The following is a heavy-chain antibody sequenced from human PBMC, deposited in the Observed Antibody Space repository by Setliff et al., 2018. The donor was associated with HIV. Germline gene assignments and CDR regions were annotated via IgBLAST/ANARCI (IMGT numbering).Heavy chain of an antibody. D-gene: IGHD1-1*01. J-gene: IGHJ4*02. Sequence: PSENLSLTCTVSGGPIKNSFWSWIRRPPGGWLAWIGYTYHTGSTDYNPALQSRVTIFVDMSKNQFSLKVASVTAADTAIYYCARHGDDMGADYFDLWGLGTLVTVSS. CDR2: TYHTGST. V-gene: IGHV4-59*08. CDR3: ARHGDDMGADYFDL. CDR1: GGPIKNSF.